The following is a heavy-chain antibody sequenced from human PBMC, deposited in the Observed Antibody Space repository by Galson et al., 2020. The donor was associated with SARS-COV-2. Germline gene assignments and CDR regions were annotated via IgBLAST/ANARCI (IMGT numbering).Heavy chain of an antibody. J-gene: IGHJ5*02. D-gene: IGHD4-4*01. V-gene: IGHV1-24*01. CDR2: FDPEDCET. Sequence: ASVKVSCKVSGYTLTELSMHWVRQAPGKGLEWMGGFDPEDCETIYAQKFQGRVTMTEDTSTDTAYMGLSSLRSEDTAVYYCATGPAMTTVTTGSWFDPWGQGTLVTVSS. CDR1: GYTLTELS. CDR3: ATGPAMTTVTTGSWFDP.